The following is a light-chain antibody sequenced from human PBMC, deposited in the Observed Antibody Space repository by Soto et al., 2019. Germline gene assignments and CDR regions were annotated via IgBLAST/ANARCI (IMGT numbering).Light chain of an antibody. V-gene: IGLV1-44*01. J-gene: IGLJ2*01. CDR2: TNN. CDR1: RSNIGFNT. CDR3: ASWDHSVTGVV. Sequence: QSVLTQPPSASGTPGQSVSISCSGSRSNIGFNTVTWYQQFPGAAPKLLIHTNNQRPSGVPDRFSGYKSGTSASLAIRGLQSEDEADYYCASWDHSVTGVVFGGGTK.